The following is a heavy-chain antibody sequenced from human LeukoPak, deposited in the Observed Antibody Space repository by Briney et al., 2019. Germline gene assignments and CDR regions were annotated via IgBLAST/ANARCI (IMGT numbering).Heavy chain of an antibody. CDR3: AHRKTDGDPGRYYYGMDV. CDR1: GFSLSTSGVG. D-gene: IGHD4-17*01. Sequence: ESGPTPVNPTQTLTLTCTFSGFSLSTSGVGVGWIRQPPGKALEWLALIYWNDDKRYSPSLKSRLTITKDTSKNQVVLTMTNMDPVDTATYYCAHRKTDGDPGRYYYGMDVWGQGTTVTVSS. CDR2: IYWNDDK. V-gene: IGHV2-5*01. J-gene: IGHJ6*02.